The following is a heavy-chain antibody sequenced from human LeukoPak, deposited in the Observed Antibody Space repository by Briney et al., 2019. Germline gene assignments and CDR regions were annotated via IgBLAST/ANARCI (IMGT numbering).Heavy chain of an antibody. V-gene: IGHV3-21*01. CDR2: ISSSSSYI. J-gene: IGHJ6*02. Sequence: GGSLRLSCAASGFTLSSYSMNWVRQAPGKGLEWVSSISSSSSYIYYADSVKGRFTISRDNAKNSLYLQMNSLRAEDTAVYYCARDRSGIVVVPAAIGATYYYGMDVWGQGTTVTVSS. CDR1: GFTLSSYS. CDR3: ARDRSGIVVVPAAIGATYYYGMDV. D-gene: IGHD2-2*02.